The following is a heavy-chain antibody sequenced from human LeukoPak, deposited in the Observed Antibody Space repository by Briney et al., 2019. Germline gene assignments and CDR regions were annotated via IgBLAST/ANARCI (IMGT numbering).Heavy chain of an antibody. CDR3: ARDGVVPAAVFDY. CDR2: VYYSGST. V-gene: IGHV4-59*12. Sequence: SETLSLTCTISGGSISSYYWSWIRQPPGKGLEWIGYVYYSGSTNYNPSLKSRVTISVDTSQNQFSLKLSSVTAADTAVYYCARDGVVPAAVFDYWGQGTLVTVSS. J-gene: IGHJ4*02. D-gene: IGHD2-2*01. CDR1: GGSISSYY.